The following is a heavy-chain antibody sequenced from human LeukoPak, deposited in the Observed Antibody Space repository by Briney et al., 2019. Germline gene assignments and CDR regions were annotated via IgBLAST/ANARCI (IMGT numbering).Heavy chain of an antibody. CDR1: GASITGHY. CDR3: ARDRISINALDM. Sequence: SESLSLTWTVSGASITGHYVSWTRQHPGDGLGWIGYISHIGSTNYNPSLKSRVTISVDTYKNQFSLQLTSVTAADTALYYCARDRISINALDMWRQGTMVTVPS. V-gene: IGHV4-59*11. CDR2: ISHIGST. J-gene: IGHJ3*02. D-gene: IGHD1-14*01.